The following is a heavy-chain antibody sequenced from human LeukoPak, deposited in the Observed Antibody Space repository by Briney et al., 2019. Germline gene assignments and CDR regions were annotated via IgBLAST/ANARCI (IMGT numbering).Heavy chain of an antibody. CDR1: GFTFSSCS. D-gene: IGHD3-22*01. V-gene: IGHV3-21*01. CDR3: AREDYYDSSGSDAFDI. Sequence: GGSLRLSCAASGFTFSSCSMNWVRQAPGKGLEWVSSISSSSSYIYYADSVKGRFTISRDNAKNSLYLQMNSLRAEDTAVYYCAREDYYDSSGSDAFDIWGQGTMVTVSS. CDR2: ISSSSSYI. J-gene: IGHJ3*02.